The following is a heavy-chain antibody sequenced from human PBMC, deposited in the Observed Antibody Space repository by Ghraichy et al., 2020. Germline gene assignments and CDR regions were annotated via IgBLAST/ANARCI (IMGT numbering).Heavy chain of an antibody. J-gene: IGHJ3*02. CDR3: AKMWGSSNSYDAFDI. Sequence: GGSLRLSCAASGFTFDDYAMHWVRQAPGKGLEWVSLISGDGGNTYYADSVKGRFTISRDNSKNSLYLQMHRLRTEDTALYYCAKMWGSSNSYDAFDIWGQGTMVTVSP. CDR2: ISGDGGNT. V-gene: IGHV3-43*02. D-gene: IGHD6-13*01. CDR1: GFTFDDYA.